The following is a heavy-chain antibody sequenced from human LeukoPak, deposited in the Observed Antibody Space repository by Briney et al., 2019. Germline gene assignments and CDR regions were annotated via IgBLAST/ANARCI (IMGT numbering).Heavy chain of an antibody. V-gene: IGHV4-59*01. CDR3: AREGRYYGSGSYFRNWFDP. D-gene: IGHD3-10*01. Sequence: SETLSLTCSVSGGSISSYYWSWIRQPPGKGLEWIGYISYSGSTNYNPSLKSRVSISVDTSKNQFSLKLSSVTAADTAVYYCAREGRYYGSGSYFRNWFDPWGQGTLVTVSS. CDR2: ISYSGST. J-gene: IGHJ5*02. CDR1: GGSISSYY.